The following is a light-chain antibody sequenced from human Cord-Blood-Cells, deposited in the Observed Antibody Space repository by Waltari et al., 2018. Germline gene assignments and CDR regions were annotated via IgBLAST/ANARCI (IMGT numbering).Light chain of an antibody. CDR1: QSVSSSY. Sequence: EIVLTQSPGTLSLSPGERATLSCRASQSVSSSYLAWYQQKPGQAPRLLIYGASSRATGIPDRFSGSGSGTDSTLTISRLEPEDFAVYYCQQYGSSPPGTFGGGTKVEIK. V-gene: IGKV3-20*01. CDR3: QQYGSSPPGT. CDR2: GAS. J-gene: IGKJ4*01.